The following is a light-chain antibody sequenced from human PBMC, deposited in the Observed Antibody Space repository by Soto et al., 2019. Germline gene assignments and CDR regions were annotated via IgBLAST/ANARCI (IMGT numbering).Light chain of an antibody. CDR1: SSDVGGYDY. CDR3: CSYGGSFPYV. J-gene: IGLJ1*01. CDR2: DVT. Sequence: LTQPPSVSGSPGQSVTISCTGTSSDVGGYDYVSWYQQRPGKAPKLLIYDVTKRPSGVPDRFSGSKSGNTASLTISGLQAEDEADFYCCSYGGSFPYVFGTGTKGTVL. V-gene: IGLV2-11*01.